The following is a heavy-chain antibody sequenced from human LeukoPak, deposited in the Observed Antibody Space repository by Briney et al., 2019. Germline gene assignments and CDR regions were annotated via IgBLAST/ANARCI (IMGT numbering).Heavy chain of an antibody. J-gene: IGHJ6*03. CDR2: IYNSGST. Sequence: PSETLSLTCTVSGGSISSYYWSWIRQPPGKGLEWIGYIYNSGSTNYSPSLKSRVTISVDTSKNQFSLKLSSVTAADTAVYYCARASGGEYCSGSSCYYYYYYMDVWGKGTTVTVSS. V-gene: IGHV4-59*01. CDR1: GGSISSYY. D-gene: IGHD2-15*01. CDR3: ARASGGEYCSGSSCYYYYYYMDV.